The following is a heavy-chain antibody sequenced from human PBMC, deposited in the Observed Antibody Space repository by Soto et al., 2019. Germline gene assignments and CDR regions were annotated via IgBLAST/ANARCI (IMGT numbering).Heavy chain of an antibody. J-gene: IGHJ5*02. CDR2: INPSGGST. D-gene: IGHD6-19*01. V-gene: IGHV1-46*04. CDR3: ARAITGIAVAGTSFDP. CDR1: GYTFTSYY. Sequence: QVQLVQSGAEVKKPGASVKVSCKASGYTFTSYYMHWVRQAPGQGLEWMGIINPSGGSTSYAQKLQGRVTMTRDTSTSTVYMELSSLRSEDTAVYYCARAITGIAVAGTSFDPWGQGTLVTVSS.